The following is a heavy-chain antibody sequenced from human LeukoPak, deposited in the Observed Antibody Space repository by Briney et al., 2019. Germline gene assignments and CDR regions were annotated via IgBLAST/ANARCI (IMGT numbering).Heavy chain of an antibody. CDR1: GGSISSGSYD. V-gene: IGHV4-61*02. J-gene: IGHJ4*02. CDR3: ARDGIFGVVNYYFDY. D-gene: IGHD3-3*01. Sequence: SETLSLTCTVSGGSISSGSYDWSWIRQPAGKGLEWIGRIYTSGSTNYNPSLKSRVTISVDTSKNQFSLKLSSVTAADTAVYYCARDGIFGVVNYYFDYWGQGTLVTVSS. CDR2: IYTSGST.